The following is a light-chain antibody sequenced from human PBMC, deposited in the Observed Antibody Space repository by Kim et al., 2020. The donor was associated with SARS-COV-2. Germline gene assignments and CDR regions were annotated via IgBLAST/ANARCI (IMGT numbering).Light chain of an antibody. J-gene: IGLJ2*01. CDR3: CSYAGSYF. CDR2: DVT. CDR1: SSYPGAYDH. Sequence: QSALTQPRSVSGNPGQSVTISWTGPSSYPGAYDHVFWYQQHPGKGPKLLFYDVTKRPSGVPDRFSGSKSDNTASLTISGLQADDEADYYCCSYAGSYFFGGATQLTVL. V-gene: IGLV2-11*01.